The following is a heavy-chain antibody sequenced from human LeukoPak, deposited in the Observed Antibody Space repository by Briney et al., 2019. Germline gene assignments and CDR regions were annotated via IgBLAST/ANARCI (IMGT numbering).Heavy chain of an antibody. V-gene: IGHV3-23*01. CDR3: TKGPVGGCIDY. J-gene: IGHJ4*02. D-gene: IGHD3-3*01. CDR1: GFRFSSYA. Sequence: PGGSLRLSCAASGFRFSSYAMRWVRQAPGKGLEWVSTISTGGDSAYYTDSVKGRFTISRDNSKNTLYLQMNSLRAEDTAVYYCTKGPVGGCIDYWGQGTLVTVSS. CDR2: ISTGGDSA.